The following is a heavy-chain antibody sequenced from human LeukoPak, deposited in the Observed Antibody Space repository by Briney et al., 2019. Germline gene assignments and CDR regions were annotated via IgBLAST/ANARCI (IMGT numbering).Heavy chain of an antibody. CDR2: IYPRDGST. V-gene: IGHV1-46*01. Sequence: ASVKVSCKASGYTFTSNYIHWVRQAPGQGPEWMGMIYPRDGSTSYAQKFQGRVTVTRDTSTSTVHMELSGLRSEDTAVYYCARDQEGFDYWGQGTLVTVSS. CDR3: ARDQEGFDY. CDR1: GYTFTSNY. J-gene: IGHJ4*02.